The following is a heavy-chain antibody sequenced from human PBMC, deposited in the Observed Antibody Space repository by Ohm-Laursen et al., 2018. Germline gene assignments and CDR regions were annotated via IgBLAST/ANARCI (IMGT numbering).Heavy chain of an antibody. D-gene: IGHD6-13*01. CDR3: AKDLLAAPDYYGMDV. CDR2: ISWNSGRI. Sequence: SLRLSCAASGFTFDDHAMHWVRQAPGKGLEWVSVISWNSGRIAYADSVKGQFTISRDNARSSLDLQMNSLRVEDTALYYCAKDLLAAPDYYGMDVWGQGTTVTVSS. CDR1: GFTFDDHA. V-gene: IGHV3-9*01. J-gene: IGHJ6*02.